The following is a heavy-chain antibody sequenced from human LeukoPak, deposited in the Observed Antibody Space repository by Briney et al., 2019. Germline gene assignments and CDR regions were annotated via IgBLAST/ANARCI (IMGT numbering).Heavy chain of an antibody. CDR2: IYTSGSS. CDR1: GGSINSYY. J-gene: IGHJ6*03. Sequence: PSETLSLTCTVSGGSINSYYWSWIRQPAGKGLEWIERIYTSGSSNYNPSLKSRVTMSVDTSKNQFSLRLTSVTAADTAVYYCARAAYGDYRYYYFYLDVWGKGTTVTVS. V-gene: IGHV4-4*07. CDR3: ARAAYGDYRYYYFYLDV. D-gene: IGHD4-17*01.